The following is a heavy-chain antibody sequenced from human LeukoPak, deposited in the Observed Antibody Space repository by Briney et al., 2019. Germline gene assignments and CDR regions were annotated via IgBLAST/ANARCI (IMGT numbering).Heavy chain of an antibody. Sequence: PSETLSLTCTVSGGSISSSSYYWGWIRQPPGKGREWIGSIYYSGSTYDNPSLKSRVTISVHTSKTQFSLKLSSVTAADTAVYYCARSPYYYGSGSYYFDYWGQGTLVTVSS. J-gene: IGHJ4*02. CDR1: GGSISSSSYY. V-gene: IGHV4-39*01. CDR3: ARSPYYYGSGSYYFDY. D-gene: IGHD3-10*01. CDR2: IYYSGST.